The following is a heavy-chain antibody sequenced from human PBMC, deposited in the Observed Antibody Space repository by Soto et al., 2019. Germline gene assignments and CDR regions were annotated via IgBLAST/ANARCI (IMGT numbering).Heavy chain of an antibody. Sequence: SETLSLTCTVSGGSISSSSFHWGWIRQPPGKGLEWIGYIYYSGSTYYNPSLKSRVTIPVDTPKNQFSLKLSSVTAADTAVYYCARGEGGPRWGSIDYWGQGTLVTVSS. CDR2: IYYSGST. CDR1: GGSISSSSFH. V-gene: IGHV4-31*03. J-gene: IGHJ4*02. CDR3: ARGEGGPRWGSIDY. D-gene: IGHD2-21*01.